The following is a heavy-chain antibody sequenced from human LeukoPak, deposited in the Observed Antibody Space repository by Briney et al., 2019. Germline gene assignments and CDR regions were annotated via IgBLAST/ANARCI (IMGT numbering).Heavy chain of an antibody. V-gene: IGHV3-13*01. CDR3: ARGGIQVSGIDEFDY. CDR2: IGIRGDT. Sequence: GGSLRLSCAASGFTFIDYDMHWVRQVIGKGLEWVSAIGIRGDTRYSGSVKGRFTISRENAESSLYLQMNSLRAEDTAVYYCARGGIQVSGIDEFDYWGQGTLDTVSS. J-gene: IGHJ4*02. D-gene: IGHD6-19*01. CDR1: GFTFIDYD.